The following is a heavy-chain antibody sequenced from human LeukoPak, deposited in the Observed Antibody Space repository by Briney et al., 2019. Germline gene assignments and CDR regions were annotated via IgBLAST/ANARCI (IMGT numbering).Heavy chain of an antibody. CDR2: INPNSGGT. J-gene: IGHJ4*02. V-gene: IGHV1-2*02. Sequence: GASVKVSCKASGYTFTGYYMHWVRQAPGQGLEWMGWINPNSGGTNYAQKFQGRVTMTTDTSTSTAYMELRSLRSDDTAVYYCAREVVELLWFGELLYPDYWGQGTLVTVSS. D-gene: IGHD3-10*01. CDR3: AREVVELLWFGELLYPDY. CDR1: GYTFTGYY.